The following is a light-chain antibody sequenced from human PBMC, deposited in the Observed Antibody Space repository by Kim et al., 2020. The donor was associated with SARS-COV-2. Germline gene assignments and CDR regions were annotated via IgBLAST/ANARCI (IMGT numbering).Light chain of an antibody. CDR3: QQYLGSPPYT. CDR1: QSVLYSPDNRNC. J-gene: IGKJ2*01. V-gene: IGKV4-1*01. Sequence: DIVMTQSPDSLAVSLGERATINCKSSQSVLYSPDNRNCLAWYQHKPGQPPKLLIYSASTRESGVPDRFTGSGSVTDFTLTISSLQAEDVAVYYCQQYLGSPPYTFGQGTKLEI. CDR2: SAS.